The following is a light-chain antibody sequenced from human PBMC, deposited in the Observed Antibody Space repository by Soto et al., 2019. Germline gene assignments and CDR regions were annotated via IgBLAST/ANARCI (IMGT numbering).Light chain of an antibody. CDR3: QQYGSLSWT. J-gene: IGKJ1*01. CDR1: QSVSSNY. CDR2: GAS. Sequence: DIVLTQSPGTLSVSPGERATLSCRASQSVSSNYLAWYQQKPGQAPRLLIYGASTRATGVPDRFSGSGSGTDFTLTISRLEPEDFAVYHCQQYGSLSWTFGQGTKVDIK. V-gene: IGKV3-20*01.